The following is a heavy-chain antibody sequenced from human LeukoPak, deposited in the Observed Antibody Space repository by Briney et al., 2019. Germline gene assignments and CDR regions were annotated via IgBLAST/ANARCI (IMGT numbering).Heavy chain of an antibody. J-gene: IGHJ3*02. CDR2: IIPIFGTA. V-gene: IGHV1-69*05. CDR3: ARYAVTMIVPRDAFDI. D-gene: IGHD3-22*01. CDR1: GGTFSSYA. Sequence: SVKVSCKASGGTFSSYAISWVRQAPGQGLEWMGRIIPIFGTANYAQKFQGRVTITTDESTSTAYMELSSLRAEDTAVYYCARYAVTMIVPRDAFDIWGQGTMVTVSS.